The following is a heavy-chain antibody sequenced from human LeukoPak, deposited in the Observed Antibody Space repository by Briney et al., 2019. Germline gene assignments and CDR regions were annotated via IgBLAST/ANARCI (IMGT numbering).Heavy chain of an antibody. CDR2: ISWNSGSI. J-gene: IGHJ4*02. D-gene: IGHD1-26*01. CDR3: AIDESGSFDY. Sequence: GGTLRLSCAASGFTFDDYAMHWVRQAPGKGLEWVSGISWNSGSIGYADSVKGRFTISRDNAKNSLYLQMNSLRAEDTAVYYCAIDESGSFDYWGQGTLVTVSS. CDR1: GFTFDDYA. V-gene: IGHV3-9*01.